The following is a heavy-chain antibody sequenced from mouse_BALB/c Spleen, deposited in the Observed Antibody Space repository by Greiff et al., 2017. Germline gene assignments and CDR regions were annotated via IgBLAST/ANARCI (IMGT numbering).Heavy chain of an antibody. D-gene: IGHD4-1*01. CDR1: GYTFTSYY. CDR3: ARRDWDPVYAMDY. J-gene: IGHJ4*01. V-gene: IGHV1S56*01. Sequence: VQLQQSGPELVKPGASVKMSCKASGYTFTSYYIHWVKQRPGQGLEWIGWIYPGDGSTKYNEKFKGKTTLTADKSSSTAYMLLSSLTSEDSAIYFCARRDWDPVYAMDYWGQGTSVTVSS. CDR2: IYPGDGST.